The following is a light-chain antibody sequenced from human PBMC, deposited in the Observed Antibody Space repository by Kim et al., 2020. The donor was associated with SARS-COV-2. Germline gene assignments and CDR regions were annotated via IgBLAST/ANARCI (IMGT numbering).Light chain of an antibody. J-gene: IGLJ3*02. Sequence: SVAPGKTARITCGGINIATKRVHWYQQKPGQAPILVIYADSDRPSGIPERFSGSKSGNTATLTISRVEAGDEADYYCQVCDSGCVVFGGGTQLTVL. CDR1: NIATKR. CDR2: ADS. CDR3: QVCDSGCVV. V-gene: IGLV3-21*03.